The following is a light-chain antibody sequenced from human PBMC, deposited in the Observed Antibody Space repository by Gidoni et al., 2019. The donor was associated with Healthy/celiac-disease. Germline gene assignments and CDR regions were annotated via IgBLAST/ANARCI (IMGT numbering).Light chain of an antibody. Sequence: ELVMPQSPATLSVSPGERATLSCRASRSVNSNLAWYQQKPGQAPRLLIYGASTRATGIPARCSGSGSGTEFTLTISSLQSEDFAVYYCQQNNNWPAYTFGQGTKLEIK. CDR1: RSVNSN. V-gene: IGKV3-15*01. J-gene: IGKJ2*01. CDR2: GAS. CDR3: QQNNNWPAYT.